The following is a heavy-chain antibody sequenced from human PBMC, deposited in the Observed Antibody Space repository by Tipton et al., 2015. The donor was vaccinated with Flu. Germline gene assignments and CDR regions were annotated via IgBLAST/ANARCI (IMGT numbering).Heavy chain of an antibody. V-gene: IGHV1-8*01. CDR2: MNPNSGNT. CDR3: ARGESLAGLYYFDY. D-gene: IGHD1-1*01. CDR1: GYTFTSND. J-gene: IGHJ4*02. Sequence: QLVQSGAEVKKPGASVKVSCKASGYTFTSNDINWVRQATGQGLEWVGWMNPNSGNTGYAQKFQGRVTMTRNTSISAAYMELSSLRSEDTAVYYCARGESLAGLYYFDYWGQGTHVTVSS.